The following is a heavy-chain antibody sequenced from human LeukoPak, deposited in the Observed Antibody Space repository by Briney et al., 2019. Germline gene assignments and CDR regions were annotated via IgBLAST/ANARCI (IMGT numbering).Heavy chain of an antibody. D-gene: IGHD3-22*01. J-gene: IGHJ4*02. CDR1: GGSISSYY. V-gene: IGHV4-59*08. CDR2: IYYSVIT. CDR3: ARRGLYDSTGYYSFDY. Sequence: SETLSLTCTVSGGSISSYYWSWIRQPPGMGLEWIGYIYYSVITNYNPSLKSRVTISVDTSKNQFSLNLSSATAADTAVYYCARRGLYDSTGYYSFDYWGQGTLVTVSS.